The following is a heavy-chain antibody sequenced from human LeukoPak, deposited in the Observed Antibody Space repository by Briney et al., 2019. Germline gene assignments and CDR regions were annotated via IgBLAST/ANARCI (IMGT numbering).Heavy chain of an antibody. J-gene: IGHJ4*02. CDR3: ARERESTRDFDY. CDR1: GGSISSSSYY. Sequence: SETLSLTCTVSGGSISSSSYYWGWIRQPPGKGLEWIGSIYYSGSTYYNPSLKSRVTISVDTSKNQFSLKLSSVTAADTAVYYCARERESTRDFDYWGQGTLVTVSS. D-gene: IGHD2-2*01. V-gene: IGHV4-39*07. CDR2: IYYSGST.